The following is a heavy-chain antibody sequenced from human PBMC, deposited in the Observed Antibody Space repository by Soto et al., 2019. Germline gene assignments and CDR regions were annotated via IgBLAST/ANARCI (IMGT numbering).Heavy chain of an antibody. D-gene: IGHD3-3*01. V-gene: IGHV3-23*01. CDR2: ISGSGRST. CDR3: VRAPEQTPIYY. Sequence: PGGSLRLSCAASGFTFSSYAMSWVRQAPGKGLEWVSAISGSGRSTTYADSVKGRFTISRDNSKNTLYLQMDSLRAEDTAVYYCVRAPEQTPIYYWGHGSLVTVSS. CDR1: GFTFSSYA. J-gene: IGHJ4*01.